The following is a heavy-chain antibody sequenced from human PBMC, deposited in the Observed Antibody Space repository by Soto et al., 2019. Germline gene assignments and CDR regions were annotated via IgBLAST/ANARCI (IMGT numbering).Heavy chain of an antibody. J-gene: IGHJ6*02. D-gene: IGHD4-17*01. CDR1: GGTFSSYA. CDR2: IIPIFGTA. V-gene: IGHV1-69*13. CDR3: ARDRPFGDYSDYYYYGMDV. Sequence: GASVKVSCKASGGTFSSYAISWVRQAPGQGLEWMGGIIPIFGTANYAQKFQGRVTITADESTSTAYMELSSLRSEDTAVYYCARDRPFGDYSDYYYYGMDVWGQGTTVTVSS.